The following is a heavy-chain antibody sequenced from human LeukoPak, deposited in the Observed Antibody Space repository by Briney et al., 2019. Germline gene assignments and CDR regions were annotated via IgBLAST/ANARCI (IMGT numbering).Heavy chain of an antibody. J-gene: IGHJ4*02. CDR3: ARGLAYYDSSGHFDY. CDR1: GGTFSSYA. D-gene: IGHD3-22*01. Sequence: ASVKVSCKASGGTFSSYAISWVRQAPGQGLEWIGRIIPILGIANYAQKFQGRVTITADKSTSTAYMELSSLRSEDTAVYYCARGLAYYDSSGHFDYWGQGTLVTVSS. V-gene: IGHV1-69*04. CDR2: IIPILGIA.